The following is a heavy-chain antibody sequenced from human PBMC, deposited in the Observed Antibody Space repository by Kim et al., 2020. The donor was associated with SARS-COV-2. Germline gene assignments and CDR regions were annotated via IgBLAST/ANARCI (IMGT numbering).Heavy chain of an antibody. CDR3: AGELLYGMDV. CDR2: ISYDGSNK. J-gene: IGHJ6*02. CDR1: GFTFSSYA. V-gene: IGHV3-30*04. Sequence: GGSLRLSCAASGFTFSSYAMHWVRQAPGKGLEWVAVISYDGSNKYYADSVKGRFTISRDNSKNTLYLQMNSLRAEDTAVYYCAGELLYGMDVWGQGTTVTVSS. D-gene: IGHD3-10*01.